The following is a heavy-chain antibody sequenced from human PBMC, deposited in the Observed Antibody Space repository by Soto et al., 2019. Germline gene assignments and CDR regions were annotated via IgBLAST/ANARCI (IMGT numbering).Heavy chain of an antibody. V-gene: IGHV1-58*01. CDR1: GFTFTNSA. CDR3: AALGVSGRSRYYGMDV. CDR2: IVVGSGNT. D-gene: IGHD6-19*01. Sequence: SVKVSCKASGFTFTNSAVQWVRQARGQRLEWIGWIVVGSGNTIYAQKFQQRVTITRDMSTSTAYMELSSLRSEDTAVYYCAALGVSGRSRYYGMDVWGQGTTVTVSS. J-gene: IGHJ6*02.